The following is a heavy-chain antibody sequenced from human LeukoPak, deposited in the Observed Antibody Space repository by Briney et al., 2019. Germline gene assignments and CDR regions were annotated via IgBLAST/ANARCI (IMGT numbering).Heavy chain of an antibody. Sequence: GASVKVSCKVSGYALTELSIHWVRQAPGKGVEWMGGVDPKDGETIYAQNFQHRVTVTADRSTDTSYMELRGLTSEDTALYYCAGDVLVSGGSYYHGFWGQGTLVTVSS. J-gene: IGHJ4*02. CDR3: AGDVLVSGGSYYHGF. V-gene: IGHV1-24*01. D-gene: IGHD3-10*01. CDR2: VDPKDGET. CDR1: GYALTELS.